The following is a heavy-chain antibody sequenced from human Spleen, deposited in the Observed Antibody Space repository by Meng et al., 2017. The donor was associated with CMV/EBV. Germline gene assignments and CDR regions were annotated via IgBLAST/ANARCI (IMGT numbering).Heavy chain of an antibody. J-gene: IGHJ2*01. CDR1: GFTFSSYS. V-gene: IGHV3-21*01. Sequence: GESLKISCAASGFTFSSYSMNWVRQAPGKGLEWVSSISSSSDYIYYADSVKGRFTISRDNAKNSLYLQMNSLRAEDTAVYYCARVGMGLRLGELSLRKYWYFDLWGRGTLVTVSS. CDR3: ARVGMGLRLGELSLRKYWYFDL. CDR2: ISSSSDYI. D-gene: IGHD3-16*02.